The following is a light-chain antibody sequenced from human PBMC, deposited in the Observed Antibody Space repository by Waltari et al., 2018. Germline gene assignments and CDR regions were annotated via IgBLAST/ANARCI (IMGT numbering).Light chain of an antibody. CDR3: CSYAGSHTNLI. Sequence: QSALTQPRSVSGSPGQSVTISCTGTSVGDYNFVSWYQQLPGTVPKLLIYDISKWPSGVPNRFSGSKSGNTASLTISGLQADDEADYYCCSYAGSHTNLIFGGGTRLTVL. J-gene: IGLJ2*01. CDR1: SVGDYNF. V-gene: IGLV2-11*01. CDR2: DIS.